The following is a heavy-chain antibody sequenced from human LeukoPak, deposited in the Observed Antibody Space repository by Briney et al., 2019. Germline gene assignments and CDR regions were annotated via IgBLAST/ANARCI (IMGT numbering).Heavy chain of an antibody. CDR3: ARRTGGEWFDP. CDR2: IDPSDSYT. CDR1: GYSFTSYW. V-gene: IGHV5-10-1*01. Sequence: GESLKISCKGSGYSFTSYWISWVRQMPGKGLEWMGRIDPSDSYTKYSPSFQGHVTISADKSINTAYLQWSSLKASDTAMYYCARRTGGEWFDPWGQGTLVTVSS. D-gene: IGHD7-27*01. J-gene: IGHJ5*02.